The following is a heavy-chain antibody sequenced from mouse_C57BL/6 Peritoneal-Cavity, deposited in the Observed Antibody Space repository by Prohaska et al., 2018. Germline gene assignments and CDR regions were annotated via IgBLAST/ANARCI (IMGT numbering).Heavy chain of an antibody. J-gene: IGHJ4*01. CDR3: ARGAAYEGGYYAMDY. CDR2: INPYNGGT. V-gene: IGHV1-19*01. Sequence: KPGASVKMSCKASGYTFTDYYMNWVKQSHGKSLEWIGVINPYNGGTSYNQKFKGKATLTVDKSSSTAYMDLNSLTSADSAVYYCARGAAYEGGYYAMDYWSQGTSVTVSS. CDR1: GYTFTDYY. D-gene: IGHD2-12*01.